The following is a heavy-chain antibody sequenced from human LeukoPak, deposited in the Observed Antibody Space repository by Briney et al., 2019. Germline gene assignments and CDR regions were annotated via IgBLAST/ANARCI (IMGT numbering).Heavy chain of an antibody. J-gene: IGHJ4*02. CDR2: ISSSSSYI. V-gene: IGHV3-21*01. CDR1: GFTFSSYS. CDR3: ARDLTMVRGVFDY. D-gene: IGHD3-10*01. Sequence: GGSLRLSCAASGFTFSSYSMNWVRQAPGKGLEWVSSISSSSSYIYYADSVKGRFTISRDNAKNSLYLQMNSLRAEDTAVYYCARDLTMVRGVFDYWGQETLVTVSS.